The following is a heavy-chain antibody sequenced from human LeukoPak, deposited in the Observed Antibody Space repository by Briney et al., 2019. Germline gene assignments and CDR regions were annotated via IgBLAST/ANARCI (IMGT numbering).Heavy chain of an antibody. Sequence: GGSLRLSCAASGFTFSSYAMHWVRQAPGKGLEWVAVISYDGSNKYYADSVKGRFTISRDNSKNTLYLQLNSLRAEDTAVYYCARDSGYDYEDFDYWGQGTLVTVSS. V-gene: IGHV3-30-3*01. J-gene: IGHJ4*02. CDR3: ARDSGYDYEDFDY. CDR2: ISYDGSNK. D-gene: IGHD5-12*01. CDR1: GFTFSSYA.